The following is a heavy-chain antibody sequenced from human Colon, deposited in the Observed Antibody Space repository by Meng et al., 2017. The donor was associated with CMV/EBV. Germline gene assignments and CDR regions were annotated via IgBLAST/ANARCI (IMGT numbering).Heavy chain of an antibody. Sequence: ASVKVSCKASGYTFTSYGVSWVRQAPGQGLEWMGWISGYNDRRNYAQSLQGRVTMTTDTPTNTAYMELRSLRSDDTAVYYCARGSYLGTFDYWGQGTLVTVSS. D-gene: IGHD2/OR15-2a*01. CDR2: ISGYNDRR. CDR3: ARGSYLGTFDY. CDR1: GYTFTSYG. V-gene: IGHV1-18*01. J-gene: IGHJ4*02.